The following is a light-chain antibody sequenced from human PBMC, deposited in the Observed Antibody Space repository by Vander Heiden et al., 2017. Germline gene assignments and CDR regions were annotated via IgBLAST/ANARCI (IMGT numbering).Light chain of an antibody. J-gene: IGKJ1*01. V-gene: IGKV1-5*03. CDR3: QQYETDSWT. CDR1: QTINTW. CDR2: KAS. Sequence: DIQMTQSPSTLSASIGDRVTITCRASQTINTWLAWYQQKPGKAPKVLIYKASTLQPGVPSKFSGSGSGTEFTLTISSLQPDDFATYFCQQYETDSWTFGQGTTVEIK.